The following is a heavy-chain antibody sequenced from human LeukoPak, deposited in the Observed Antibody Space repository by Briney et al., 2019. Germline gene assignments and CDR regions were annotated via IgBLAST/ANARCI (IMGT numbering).Heavy chain of an antibody. J-gene: IGHJ5*02. CDR3: ARDKAIVVVPAALDP. CDR1: GYTFTGYY. D-gene: IGHD2-2*01. V-gene: IGHV1-2*02. Sequence: ASVKVSCKASGYTFTGYYMHWVRQAPGQGLEWMGWINPNSGGTNYAQKFQGRVTMTRDTSISTAYMELSRLRSDDTAVYYCARDKAIVVVPAALDPWGQGTLVTVSS. CDR2: INPNSGGT.